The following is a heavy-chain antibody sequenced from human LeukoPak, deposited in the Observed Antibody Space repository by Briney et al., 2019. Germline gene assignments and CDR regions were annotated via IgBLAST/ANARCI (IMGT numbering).Heavy chain of an antibody. CDR3: AKSLLWFGELVDY. CDR2: ISYDGSNK. Sequence: GGSLRLSCAASGFTFSSYGMHWVRQAPGKGLEWVAVISYDGSNKYYADSVKGRFTISRDNSKNTLYLQMNSLRAEDTAVYYCAKSLLWFGELVDYWGQGTLVTVSS. V-gene: IGHV3-30*18. D-gene: IGHD3-10*01. J-gene: IGHJ4*02. CDR1: GFTFSSYG.